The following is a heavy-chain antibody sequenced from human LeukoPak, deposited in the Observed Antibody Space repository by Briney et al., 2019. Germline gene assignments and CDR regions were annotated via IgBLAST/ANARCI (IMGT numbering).Heavy chain of an antibody. J-gene: IGHJ5*02. CDR3: ARDLETLAARNELIWSNWIDP. Sequence: GGSLRLSCAASGFTFSAYGMHWVRQAPGKGLEWVAFIQFNENNKFYADSVKGRFTISRDNSKNTLYLQMNSLRGDDTAMYYCARDLETLAARNELIWSNWIDPWGQGTLVTVSS. D-gene: IGHD6-6*01. CDR2: IQFNENNK. CDR1: GFTFSAYG. V-gene: IGHV3-30*02.